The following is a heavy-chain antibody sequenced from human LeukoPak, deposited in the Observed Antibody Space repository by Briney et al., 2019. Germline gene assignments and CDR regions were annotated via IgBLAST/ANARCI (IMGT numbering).Heavy chain of an antibody. V-gene: IGHV4-59*08. CDR2: IYSRGRS. J-gene: IGHJ4*02. CDR3: ARHRGYTYGRTFDC. D-gene: IGHD5-18*01. CDR1: GDSISSYY. Sequence: SETLSLTCNVSGDSISSYYWSWIRQPPGKGLEWIGYIYSRGRSSYNPSLRSRVTISVDTSQNQFSLKLTSVTAADTAFYFCARHRGYTYGRTFDCWGQGTLVTVSS.